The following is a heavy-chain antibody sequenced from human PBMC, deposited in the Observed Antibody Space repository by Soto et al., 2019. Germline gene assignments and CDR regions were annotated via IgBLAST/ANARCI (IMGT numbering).Heavy chain of an antibody. Sequence: QVQLQESGPGLVKPSQTLSLTCTVSGGSISSGGYYWSWIRQHPGKGLEWIGYIYYSGSTYYNPSLKRRVTISVDTSKNQCSLKLSSVTAADTAVYYCARDLSGSNYAPSYYYGMDVWGQGTTVTVSS. D-gene: IGHD4-4*01. CDR3: ARDLSGSNYAPSYYYGMDV. J-gene: IGHJ6*02. CDR1: GGSISSGGYY. CDR2: IYYSGST. V-gene: IGHV4-31*03.